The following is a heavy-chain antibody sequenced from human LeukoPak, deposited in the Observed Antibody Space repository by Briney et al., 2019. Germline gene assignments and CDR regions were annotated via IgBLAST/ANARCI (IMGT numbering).Heavy chain of an antibody. CDR3: ARGGSSWYFDY. V-gene: IGHV3-7*01. Sequence: GGSLRLSCAASGFTFSSYWMSWVRQAPGRGLEWVANIKQDGSEKYYVDSVKGRFTISRDNAKNSLYLQMSSLRAEDTAVYYCARGGSSWYFDYWGQGTLVTVSS. J-gene: IGHJ4*02. CDR1: GFTFSSYW. CDR2: IKQDGSEK. D-gene: IGHD6-13*01.